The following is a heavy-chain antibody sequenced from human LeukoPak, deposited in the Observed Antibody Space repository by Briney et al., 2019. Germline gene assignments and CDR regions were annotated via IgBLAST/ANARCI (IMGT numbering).Heavy chain of an antibody. V-gene: IGHV3-66*01. Sequence: GGSLRLSCAASGFSLSSYAMSWVRQAPGMGLEWVSVIFSDGSTYYADSVKGRFTISRDNSKNTLYLQMNNLRAEDTAVYYCARVMTAITNWFDPWGQGTLVTVSS. CDR1: GFSLSSYA. CDR3: ARVMTAITNWFDP. D-gene: IGHD2-21*02. CDR2: IFSDGST. J-gene: IGHJ5*02.